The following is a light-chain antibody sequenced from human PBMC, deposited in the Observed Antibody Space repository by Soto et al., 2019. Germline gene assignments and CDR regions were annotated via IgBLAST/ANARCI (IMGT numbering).Light chain of an antibody. CDR3: MQSAELPLT. CDR1: QSLVGSDRKTD. Sequence: DIVMTQAPPSLSVTPGRPASISCRSNQSLVGSDRKTDLSWYVQKAGQSPQLLIYEVSKRFPGVPERFTGSGSATDFTLTISRVEAEDIGVYYCMQSAELPLTFGPGTRVDI. V-gene: IGKV2D-29*02. CDR2: EVS. J-gene: IGKJ3*01.